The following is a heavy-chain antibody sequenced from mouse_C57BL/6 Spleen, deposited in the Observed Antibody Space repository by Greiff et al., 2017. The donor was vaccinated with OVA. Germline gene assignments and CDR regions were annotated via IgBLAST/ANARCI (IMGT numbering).Heavy chain of an antibody. V-gene: IGHV1-82*01. Sequence: VQVVESGPELVKPGASVKISCKASGYAFSSSWMNWVKQRPGKGLEWIGRIYPGDGDTNYNGKFKGKATLTADKSSSTAYMQLSSLTSEDSAGYFWARWGTTGRGYAMDYWGQGTSVTVSS. CDR2: IYPGDGDT. D-gene: IGHD1-1*01. CDR3: ARWGTTGRGYAMDY. J-gene: IGHJ4*01. CDR1: GYAFSSSW.